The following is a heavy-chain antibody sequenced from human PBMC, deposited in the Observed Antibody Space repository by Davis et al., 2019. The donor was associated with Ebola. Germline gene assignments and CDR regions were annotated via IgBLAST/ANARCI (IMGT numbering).Heavy chain of an antibody. CDR1: GDSVSSNSAA. CDR2: TYYRSKWYN. J-gene: IGHJ3*02. CDR3: ARVPTAQVTGEYACDI. D-gene: IGHD7-27*01. Sequence: HSQTLSLTCAIPGDSVSSNSAAWNWIRQSPSRGLEWLGRTYYRSKWYNDYAVSVKSRITINPDTSKNQFSLQLNSVTPEDTAVYYCARVPTAQVTGEYACDIWGQGTMVTVSS. V-gene: IGHV6-1*01.